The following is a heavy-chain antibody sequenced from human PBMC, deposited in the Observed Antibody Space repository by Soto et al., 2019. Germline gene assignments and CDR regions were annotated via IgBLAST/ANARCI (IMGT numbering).Heavy chain of an antibody. D-gene: IGHD1-26*01. CDR1: GFTFSSYA. V-gene: IGHV3-23*01. CDR2: ISGSGGST. J-gene: IGHJ4*02. Sequence: GSLRLSCAASGFTFSSYAMSWVRQAPGKGLEWVSAISGSGGSTYYADSVKGRFTISRDNSKDTLYLQMNSLRAEDTAVYYCAKVGPDYSGSYSDFFDYWGQGTLVTVSS. CDR3: AKVGPDYSGSYSDFFDY.